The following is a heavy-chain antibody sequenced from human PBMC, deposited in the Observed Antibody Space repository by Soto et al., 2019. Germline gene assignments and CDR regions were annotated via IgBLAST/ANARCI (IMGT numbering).Heavy chain of an antibody. D-gene: IGHD2-15*01. Sequence: QVQLQESGPGLVKPSQTLSLTCTVSGGSISSGDYYWSWIRQPPGKGLEWIGYIYYSGSTYYNPFLKSRVTISVDTSKNQFSRKLSSVTAADTAVYYCARRYCSGGCYFDCWGQGTLVTVSS. CDR3: ARRYCSGGCYFDC. V-gene: IGHV4-30-4*01. CDR1: GGSISSGDYY. CDR2: IYYSGST. J-gene: IGHJ4*02.